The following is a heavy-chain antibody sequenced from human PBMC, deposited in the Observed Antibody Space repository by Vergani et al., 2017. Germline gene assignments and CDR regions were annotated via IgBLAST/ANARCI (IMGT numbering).Heavy chain of an antibody. CDR3: ASIGGSGSYNWFDP. D-gene: IGHD3-10*01. CDR2: INPSGGST. J-gene: IGHJ5*02. CDR1: GYTFTSYY. V-gene: IGHV1-46*01. Sequence: QVQLVQSGAEVKKPGASVKVSCKASGYTFTSYYMHWVRQAPGQGLEWMGIINPSGGSTSYAQKFQGRVTMTRDTSISTAYMELSRLRSDDTAVYYCASIGGSGSYNWFDPWGQGTLVTVSS.